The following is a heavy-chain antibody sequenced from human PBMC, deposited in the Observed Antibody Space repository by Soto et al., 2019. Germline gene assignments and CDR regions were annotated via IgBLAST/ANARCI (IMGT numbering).Heavy chain of an antibody. V-gene: IGHV4-30-4*01. J-gene: IGHJ6*02. CDR3: ARETNYGDYDYYYGMDV. CDR1: GGSISSGDYY. Sequence: SETLSLTCTVSGGSISSGDYYWSWIRQPPGKGLEWIGYIYYSGSTYYNPSLKSRVTISVDTSKNQFSLKLSSVTAADTAVYYCARETNYGDYDYYYGMDVWGQGTTVTVSS. CDR2: IYYSGST. D-gene: IGHD4-17*01.